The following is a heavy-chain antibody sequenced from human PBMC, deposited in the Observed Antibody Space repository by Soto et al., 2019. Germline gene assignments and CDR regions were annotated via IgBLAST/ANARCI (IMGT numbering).Heavy chain of an antibody. V-gene: IGHV5-10-1*01. CDR3: ARLAAAEHYYYGMDV. D-gene: IGHD6-13*01. CDR2: IDPSDSYT. Sequence: GESVKISCTGSGYSFTSYLISCVRPMPGKGLEWMGRIDPSDSYTNYSPSFQGHVTISADKSISTAYLQWSSLKTSDTAMYYCARLAAAEHYYYGMDVWGQGTTVTVSS. J-gene: IGHJ6*02. CDR1: GYSFTSYL.